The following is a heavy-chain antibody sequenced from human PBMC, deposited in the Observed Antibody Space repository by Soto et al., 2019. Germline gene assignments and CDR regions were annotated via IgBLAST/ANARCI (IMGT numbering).Heavy chain of an antibody. CDR1: GGSISSGGYY. CDR2: IYYSGST. V-gene: IGHV4-31*03. J-gene: IGHJ6*02. Sequence: QVQLQESGPGLVKPSQTLSLTCTVSGGSISSGGYYWSWIRQHPGKGLEWIGYIYYSGSTYYNPSFSSGVTMPEETSKNQFSRKLRSVTAADTAVYYCARDRPPGEAPATRHYDGMDVWGQGTTVTVSS. D-gene: IGHD6-25*01. CDR3: ARDRPPGEAPATRHYDGMDV.